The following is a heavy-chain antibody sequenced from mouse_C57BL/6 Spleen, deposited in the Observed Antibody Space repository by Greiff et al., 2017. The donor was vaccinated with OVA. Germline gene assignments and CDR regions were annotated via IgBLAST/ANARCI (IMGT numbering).Heavy chain of an antibody. CDR3: ARSDRGNYAMDY. CDR2: IDPSDSYT. Sequence: QVQLKQPGAELVKPGASVKLSCKASGYTFTSYWMQWVKQRPGQGLEWIGEIDPSDSYTNYNQKFKGKATLTVDTSSSTAYMQLSSLTSEDSAVYYCARSDRGNYAMDYWGQGTSVTVSS. V-gene: IGHV1-50*01. J-gene: IGHJ4*01. CDR1: GYTFTSYW.